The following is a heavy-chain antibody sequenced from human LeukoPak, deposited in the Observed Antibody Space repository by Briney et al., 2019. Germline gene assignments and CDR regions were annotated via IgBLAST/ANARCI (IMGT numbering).Heavy chain of an antibody. CDR2: IYYSGST. CDR1: GGSISSSSYW. V-gene: IGHV4-39*01. CDR3: ARHGGGYSFDY. D-gene: IGHD3-22*01. Sequence: PSETLSLTCTVSGGSISSSSYWWGWIRQPPGKGLEWIANIYYSGSTHYNPSLKSRVTISIEKSKNQFSLKLSSVTAADTAVYYCARHGGGYSFDYWGQGTLVTVSS. J-gene: IGHJ4*02.